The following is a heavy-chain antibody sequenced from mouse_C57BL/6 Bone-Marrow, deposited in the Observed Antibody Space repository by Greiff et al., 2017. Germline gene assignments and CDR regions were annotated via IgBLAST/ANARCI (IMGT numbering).Heavy chain of an antibody. CDR1: GYTFTDYE. D-gene: IGHD1-1*01. J-gene: IGHJ4*01. CDR2: IDPETGGT. V-gene: IGHV1-15*01. CDR3: TRSPYYYGSSYYAMDY. Sequence: QVQLQQSGAELVRPGASVTLSCKASGYTFTDYEMHWVKQTPVHGLEWIGAIDPETGGTAYNQKFKGKAILTADKSSSTAYMELRSLTSEDSAVYYGTRSPYYYGSSYYAMDYWGQGTSVTVSS.